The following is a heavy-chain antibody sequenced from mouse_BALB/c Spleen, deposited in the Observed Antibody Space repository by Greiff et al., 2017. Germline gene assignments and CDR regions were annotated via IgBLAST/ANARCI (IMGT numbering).Heavy chain of an antibody. CDR2: ISSGSSTI. CDR1: GFTFSSFG. J-gene: IGHJ2*01. Sequence: EVHLVESGGGLVQPGGSRKLSCAASGFTFSSFGMHWVRQAPEKGLEWVAYISSGSSTIYYADTVKGRFTISRDNPKNTLFLQMTSLRSEDTAMYYCAREMWGNYDYWGQGTTLTVSS. CDR3: AREMWGNYDY. V-gene: IGHV5-17*02. D-gene: IGHD2-1*01.